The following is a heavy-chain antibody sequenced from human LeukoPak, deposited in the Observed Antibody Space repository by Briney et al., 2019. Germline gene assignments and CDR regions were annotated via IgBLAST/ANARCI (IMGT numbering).Heavy chain of an antibody. CDR2: IRYDGTKK. CDR1: GFTFNNYG. D-gene: IGHD5-18*01. J-gene: IGHJ6*03. V-gene: IGHV3-30*02. Sequence: GGSLRLSCAASGFTFNNYGIHWVRQAPGKGLEWVAFIRYDGTKKYYADSVKGRFTISRDNSKNTLYLQMNSLRAGDTAVYYCAKDREDIVMVYYYYFYMDVWGKGTTVTISS. CDR3: AKDREDIVMVYYYYFYMDV.